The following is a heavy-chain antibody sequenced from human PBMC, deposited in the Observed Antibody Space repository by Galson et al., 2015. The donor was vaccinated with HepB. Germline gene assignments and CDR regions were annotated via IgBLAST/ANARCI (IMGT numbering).Heavy chain of an antibody. V-gene: IGHV3-30*18. CDR2: ISYDGSNK. Sequence: SLRLSCAASGFTFSSYGMHWVRQAPGKGLEWVAVISYDGSNKYYADSVKGRFTISRGNSKNTLYLQMNSLRAEDTAVYYCAKDRSVAIPSPLDYWGQGTLVTVSS. CDR1: GFTFSSYG. D-gene: IGHD2-2*02. CDR3: AKDRSVAIPSPLDY. J-gene: IGHJ4*02.